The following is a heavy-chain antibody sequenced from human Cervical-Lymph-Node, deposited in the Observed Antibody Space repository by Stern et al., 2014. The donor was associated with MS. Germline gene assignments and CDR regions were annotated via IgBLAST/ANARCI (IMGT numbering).Heavy chain of an antibody. CDR3: ARDVRGVLFDY. J-gene: IGHJ4*02. CDR1: GFTFSSYG. Sequence: VHLVESGGGVVQPGRSLRLSCAASGFTFSSYGMHWVRQAPGKGLEWVAVIWYDGSNKYYADSVKGRFTISRDNSKNTLYLQMNSLRAEDTAVYYCARDVRGVLFDYWGQGTLVTVSS. CDR2: IWYDGSNK. V-gene: IGHV3-33*01. D-gene: IGHD3-10*02.